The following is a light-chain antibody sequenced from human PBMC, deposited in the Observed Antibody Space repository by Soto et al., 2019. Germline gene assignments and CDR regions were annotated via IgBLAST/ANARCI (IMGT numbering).Light chain of an antibody. V-gene: IGKV3-15*01. CDR2: GAS. CDR3: QQLMSYPIT. J-gene: IGKJ5*01. CDR1: QSVSSN. Sequence: IMLTQSPSTLSLSPGKRATLSCRASQSVSSNLAWYQQKPGQAPRLLIYGASTRATGIPARFSGSGSGTEFTLTISSLQPEDFATYYCQQLMSYPITFGQGTRLETK.